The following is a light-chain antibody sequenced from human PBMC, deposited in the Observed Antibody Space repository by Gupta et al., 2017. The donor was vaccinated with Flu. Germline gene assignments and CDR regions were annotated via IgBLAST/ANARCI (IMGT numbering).Light chain of an antibody. Sequence: NVPSSCYGSSSKIGKNYVSWYQQFPGTAPKLLIYETDKRPSGIPDRFSGSKSDSSATLDIIGLQTGDEADFYCGTWDNSLRAWVFGGGTTLTVL. J-gene: IGLJ3*02. V-gene: IGLV1-51*02. CDR3: GTWDNSLRAWV. CDR1: SSKIGKNY. CDR2: ETD.